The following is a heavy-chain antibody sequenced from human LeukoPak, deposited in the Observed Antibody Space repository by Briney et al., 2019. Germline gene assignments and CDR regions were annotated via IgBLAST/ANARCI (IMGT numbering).Heavy chain of an antibody. J-gene: IGHJ4*02. D-gene: IGHD6-6*01. CDR2: ISAYNGNT. V-gene: IGHV1-18*01. CDR1: GYTFTSYG. Sequence: ASVKVSCKASGYTFTSYGISWVRQAPGQGLEWMGWISAYNGNTNYAQKLQGRVTMTTDTSTSTAYMELRSLRSDDTAVYYCARDQPYSSSYLTPVYDYWGQGTLVTVSS. CDR3: ARDQPYSSSYLTPVYDY.